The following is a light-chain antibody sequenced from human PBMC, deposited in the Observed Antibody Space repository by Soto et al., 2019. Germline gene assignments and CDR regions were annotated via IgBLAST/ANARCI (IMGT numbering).Light chain of an antibody. J-gene: IGLJ2*01. V-gene: IGLV2-8*01. CDR3: MSYVGGNSVA. CDR2: EVS. Sequence: QSVLTQPPSAPGSPGMSVTLSCSGTDNDVGRYDYVSWYQQHPGKAPKLLIYEVSKRPSGVPDRFSASKSGNTASLTVSGLQGEDEADYYCMSYVGGNSVAFGGGTKVTVL. CDR1: DNDVGRYDY.